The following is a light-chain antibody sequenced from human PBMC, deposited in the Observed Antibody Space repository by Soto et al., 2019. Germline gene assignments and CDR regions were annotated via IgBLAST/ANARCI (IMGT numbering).Light chain of an antibody. CDR2: DAS. CDR1: QSVGSY. Sequence: IFLTQSPSTLALSPGERATLSCRASQSVGSYLGWYQQKHGQAPRLLIYDASNRATGIPDRFSGSGSGTDFTLTISRMEPEDFAVYYCQQYGSSGTFGQGTKVE. V-gene: IGKV3-20*01. CDR3: QQYGSSGT. J-gene: IGKJ1*01.